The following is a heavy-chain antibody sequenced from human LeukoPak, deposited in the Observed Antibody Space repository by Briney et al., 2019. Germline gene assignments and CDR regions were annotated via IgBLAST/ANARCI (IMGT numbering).Heavy chain of an antibody. J-gene: IGHJ6*02. V-gene: IGHV4-61*02. CDR1: GDSISRGSYY. Sequence: SQTLSLTCTVSGDSISRGSYYWSWIRQPAGKGLEWIGRIYTSGSTNYNPSLKSRVTISLDTSKNQFSLKLNSVSAADTAVYYCARDPGLNYYYGMDAWGQGTTVTVSS. CDR3: ARDPGLNYYYGMDA. CDR2: IYTSGST.